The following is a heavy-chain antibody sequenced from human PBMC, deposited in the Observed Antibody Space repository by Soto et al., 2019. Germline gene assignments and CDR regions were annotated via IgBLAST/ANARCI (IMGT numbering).Heavy chain of an antibody. CDR3: TTEIEYCSGGSCYGAY. Sequence: GGSLRLSCAASGFTFSNAWMNWVRQAPGKGLEWVGRIKSKTDGGTTDYAAPVKGRFTISRDDSKNTLYLQMNSLKTEDTAVYYCTTEIEYCSGGSCYGAYWGQGTLVTVSS. J-gene: IGHJ4*02. D-gene: IGHD2-15*01. V-gene: IGHV3-15*07. CDR1: GFTFSNAW. CDR2: IKSKTDGGTT.